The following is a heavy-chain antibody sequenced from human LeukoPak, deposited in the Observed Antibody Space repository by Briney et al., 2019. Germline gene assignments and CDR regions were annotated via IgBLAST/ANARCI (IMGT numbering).Heavy chain of an antibody. J-gene: IGHJ3*02. CDR2: INTNTGNP. Sequence: ASVKVSCKASGYTFTSYAMHWVRQAPGQGLEWMGWINTNTGNPTYAQGFTGRFVFSLDTSVSTAYLQISSLKAEDTAVYYCARARYYYGSGGYSQKGAFDIWAKGQWSPSLQ. V-gene: IGHV7-4-1*02. CDR3: ARARYYYGSGGYSQKGAFDI. D-gene: IGHD3-10*01. CDR1: GYTFTSYA.